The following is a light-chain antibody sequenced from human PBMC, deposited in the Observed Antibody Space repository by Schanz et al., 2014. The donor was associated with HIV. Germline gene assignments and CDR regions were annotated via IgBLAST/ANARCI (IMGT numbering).Light chain of an antibody. CDR2: AAS. CDR3: QQYGSSPIT. Sequence: EIVLTQSPGTLSLSPGERATLSCRASQSVSSSYLAWYQQKPGQAPRLLIYAASTRATGIPDRFSGSGSGTDFTLTIAGLEPEDSAVYYCQQYGSSPITFGQGTRLEIK. J-gene: IGKJ5*01. CDR1: QSVSSSY. V-gene: IGKV3-20*01.